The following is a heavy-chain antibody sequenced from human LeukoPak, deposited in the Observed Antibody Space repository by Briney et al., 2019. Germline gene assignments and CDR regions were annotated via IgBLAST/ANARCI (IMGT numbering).Heavy chain of an antibody. CDR3: AIFRDGYISGHHFDY. CDR2: IIPIFGTA. Sequence: GASVKVSCKASGGTFSSYAISWVRQAPGQGLEWMGGIIPIFGTANYAQKFQGRVTITADESTSTAYMELSSLRSEDTAVYYCAIFRDGYISGHHFDYWGQGTLVTVSS. V-gene: IGHV1-69*13. D-gene: IGHD5-24*01. J-gene: IGHJ4*02. CDR1: GGTFSSYA.